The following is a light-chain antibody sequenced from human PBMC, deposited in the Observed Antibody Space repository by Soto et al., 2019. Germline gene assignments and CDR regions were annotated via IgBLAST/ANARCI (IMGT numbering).Light chain of an antibody. V-gene: IGKV3-11*01. CDR1: QSVPRH. CDR2: DIY. J-gene: IGKJ2*02. CDR3: HYRSHWPRRT. Sequence: EIVLTQSPATLSLSPGESATLSCRASQSVPRHFAWYQQRPGQAPRLLIYDIYYRDTGIPARFSGSGSGTYFTLTISSLEPEDSAVYSCHYRSHWPRRTFGQGTKLEIK.